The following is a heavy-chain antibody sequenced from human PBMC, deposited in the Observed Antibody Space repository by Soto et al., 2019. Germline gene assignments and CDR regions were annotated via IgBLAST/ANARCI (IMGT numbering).Heavy chain of an antibody. Sequence: EVQLLESGGGLVQPGGSLRLSCAASGFTFSSYAMSWVRPAPGKGLEWVSAISGSGGSTYYADSVKGRFTISRDNSKNTLYLQMNSLRAEDTAVYYCAKVVTMVRGEEGNWFDPWGQGTLVTVSS. CDR2: ISGSGGST. CDR3: AKVVTMVRGEEGNWFDP. V-gene: IGHV3-23*01. D-gene: IGHD3-10*01. CDR1: GFTFSSYA. J-gene: IGHJ5*02.